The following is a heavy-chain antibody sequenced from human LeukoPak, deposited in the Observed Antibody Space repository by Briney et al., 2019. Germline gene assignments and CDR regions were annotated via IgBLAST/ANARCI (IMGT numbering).Heavy chain of an antibody. CDR2: INHSGST. CDR3: ARHDKLYYDILTGYSSEFDY. Sequence: PSETLSLTCTVSGYSISSGYYWSWIRQPPGKGLEWIGEINHSGSTNYNPSLKSRVTISVDTSKNQFSLKLSSVTAADTAVYYCARHDKLYYDILTGYSSEFDYWGQGTLVTVSS. CDR1: GYSISSGYY. J-gene: IGHJ4*02. V-gene: IGHV4-38-2*02. D-gene: IGHD3-9*01.